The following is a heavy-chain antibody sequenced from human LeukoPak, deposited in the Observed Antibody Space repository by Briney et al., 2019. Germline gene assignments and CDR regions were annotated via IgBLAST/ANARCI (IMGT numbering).Heavy chain of an antibody. J-gene: IGHJ3*02. D-gene: IGHD2/OR15-2a*01. CDR2: IGSDANDK. CDR1: GFNFSNYG. CDR3: EYEDGTSDI. Sequence: GGSLRLSCAASGFNFSNYGMNWIRQTPGKGLEWVSFIGSDANDKRYGDSVKGRFAISRDNSKNSVFLEMNRLTVQDTAVYYCEYEDGTSDIWGQGTMVSVFS. V-gene: IGHV3-30*02.